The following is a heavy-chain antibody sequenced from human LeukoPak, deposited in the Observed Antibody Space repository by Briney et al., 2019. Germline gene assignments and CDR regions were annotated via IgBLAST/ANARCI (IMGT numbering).Heavy chain of an antibody. J-gene: IGHJ4*02. V-gene: IGHV1-46*01. D-gene: IGHD5-24*01. CDR1: GYSFTSYY. Sequence: GASVKVSCKASGYSFTSYYIHWVRQAPGQGLEYMGIIRPSGSTAYAQRFQGRVTMTRDTSTSAVYMELGSLRSEDTAVYYCAREGPETYYFDFWGQGTLVTVSS. CDR2: IRPSGST. CDR3: AREGPETYYFDF.